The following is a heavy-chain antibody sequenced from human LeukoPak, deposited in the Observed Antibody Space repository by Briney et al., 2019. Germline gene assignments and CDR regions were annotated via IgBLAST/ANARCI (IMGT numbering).Heavy chain of an antibody. D-gene: IGHD3-22*01. CDR1: GDSISRSDSY. CDR2: IYYSGRT. V-gene: IGHV4-39*01. J-gene: IGHJ1*01. Sequence: PSETPSLTCSVSGDSISRSDSYWDWIRQPPGKGLEWIGTIYYSGRTYYSPSLNSRVTMSVDTSNSQFSLNLRSVTAADTAVYYCARRRYYDGSGYLEWGRGTLLSVSS. CDR3: ARRRYYDGSGYLE.